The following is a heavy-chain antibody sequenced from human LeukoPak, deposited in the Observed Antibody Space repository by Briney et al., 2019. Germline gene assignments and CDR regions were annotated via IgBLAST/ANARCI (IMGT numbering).Heavy chain of an antibody. CDR3: ARVPSRSGSGVVLRYFDWYYYMDV. V-gene: IGHV1-8*03. D-gene: IGHD3-9*01. CDR1: GYTFTSYD. Sequence: ASVKVSCKASGYTFTSYDINWVRQATGQGLEWMGWMNPNSRNTGYAQKFQGRVTITRNTSISTAYMELSSLRSEDTAVYYCARVPSRSGSGVVLRYFDWYYYMDVWGKGTTVTVSS. CDR2: MNPNSRNT. J-gene: IGHJ6*03.